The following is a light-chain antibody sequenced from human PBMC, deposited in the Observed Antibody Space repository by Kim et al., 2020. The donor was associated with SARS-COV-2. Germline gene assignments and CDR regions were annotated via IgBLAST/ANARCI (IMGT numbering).Light chain of an antibody. V-gene: IGLV3-19*01. Sequence: SSELTQDPAVSVALGQTVRITCQGDSLRSYYASWYQQKPGRAPVLVIYGKNNRPSGIPDRFSGSSSGNTASLTITGAQAEDEADYYCNSRDSSGNLVVFG. CDR1: SLRSYY. CDR2: GKN. CDR3: NSRDSSGNLVV. J-gene: IGLJ2*01.